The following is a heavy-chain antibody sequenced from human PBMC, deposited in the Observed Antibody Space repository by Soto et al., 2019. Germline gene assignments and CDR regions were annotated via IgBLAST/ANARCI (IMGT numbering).Heavy chain of an antibody. D-gene: IGHD6-19*01. CDR2: INPNGGST. J-gene: IGHJ4*02. CDR3: ARQLMAAVAGTWVDY. CDR1: ADTFTSYY. V-gene: IGHV1-46*01. Sequence: ASVKVSCKAPADTFTSYYIHWVRQAPGHGLEWMGIINPNGGSTRFAQTFQGRITMTTDTSTSTVYMELRSLRSEDTAVYYCARQLMAAVAGTWVDYWGQGTLVTVSS.